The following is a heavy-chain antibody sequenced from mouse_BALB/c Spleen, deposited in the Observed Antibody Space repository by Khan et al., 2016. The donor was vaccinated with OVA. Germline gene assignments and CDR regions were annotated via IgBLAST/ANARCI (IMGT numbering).Heavy chain of an antibody. CDR3: ERERIDD. CDR2: INPTSGYT. CDR1: GYTFSSYW. J-gene: IGHJ2*01. Sequence: VQLQESGAEQAKPGPSVKMSCKTSGYTFSSYWLHWVKQRPGQGLEWIGYINPTSGYTEYNEKFKDKSTLSSYKSSCTAYMQLTSLPSEYSSVFNWERERIDDRGQG. V-gene: IGHV1-7*01.